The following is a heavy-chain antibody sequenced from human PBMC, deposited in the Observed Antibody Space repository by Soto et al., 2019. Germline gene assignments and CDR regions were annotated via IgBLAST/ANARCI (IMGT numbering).Heavy chain of an antibody. V-gene: IGHV1-8*01. Sequence: ASVKVSCKASGYSFTNNDVSWVRQATGQGLEWMGWMNPGSGDTGYAQKFQGRVTMTRDIPIATAYMELSSLRSDGTAIYYCARMETFGSLNWFDPWGQGTLVTVSS. CDR3: ARMETFGSLNWFDP. D-gene: IGHD3-16*01. J-gene: IGHJ5*02. CDR1: GYSFTNND. CDR2: MNPGSGDT.